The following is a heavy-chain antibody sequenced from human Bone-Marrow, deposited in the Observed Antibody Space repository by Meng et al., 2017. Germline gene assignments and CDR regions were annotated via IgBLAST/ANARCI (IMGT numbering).Heavy chain of an antibody. Sequence: ETLSLTCAASGFTFSSYSMNWVRQAPGKGLEWVSSISSSSYIYYADSVKGRFTISRDNAKNSLYLQMNSLRAEDTAVYYCARDGGSGYSSSWYTRTTYYYYGMDVWGQGTTVTVSS. V-gene: IGHV3-21*01. J-gene: IGHJ6*02. CDR3: ARDGGSGYSSSWYTRTTYYYYGMDV. CDR1: GFTFSSYS. D-gene: IGHD6-13*01. CDR2: ISSSSYI.